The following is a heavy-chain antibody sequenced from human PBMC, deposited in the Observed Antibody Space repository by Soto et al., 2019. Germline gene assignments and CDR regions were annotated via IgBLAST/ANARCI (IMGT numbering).Heavy chain of an antibody. V-gene: IGHV3-23*01. Sequence: EVQLLESGGGLVQPGGSLRLTCVGSGFTFRNQDMRWVRQAPGKGLEWVSGISGRGGVTYYADSVKGRFTISRDNSKNTLYLQMNNLRANDTAVYYCAKERQFRSYDDSAGHYNDWGQGTLVTVSS. CDR3: AKERQFRSYDDSAGHYND. CDR2: ISGRGGVT. CDR1: GFTFRNQD. J-gene: IGHJ4*02. D-gene: IGHD3-22*01.